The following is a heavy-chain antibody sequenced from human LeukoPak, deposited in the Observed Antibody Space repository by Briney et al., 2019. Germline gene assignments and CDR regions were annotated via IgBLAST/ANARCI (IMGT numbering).Heavy chain of an antibody. D-gene: IGHD2-21*02. CDR3: ARDYFYCGGDCFVDY. J-gene: IGHJ4*02. CDR2: ISGGSRSI. Sequence: GGSLRLSCAASGFAFSDYTMNWVRQAPGKGLEWVSSISGGSRSIYYVDSVKGRFTISRDNAKNSLYLQVNSLRAEDTAIYYCARDYFYCGGDCFVDYWGQGTLVTVSS. V-gene: IGHV3-21*04. CDR1: GFAFSDYT.